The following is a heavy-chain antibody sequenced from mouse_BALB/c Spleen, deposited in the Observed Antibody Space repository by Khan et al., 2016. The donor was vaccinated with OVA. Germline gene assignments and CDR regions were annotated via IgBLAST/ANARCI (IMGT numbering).Heavy chain of an antibody. CDR1: GYTFTDYA. D-gene: IGHD2-3*01. CDR2: ISTYSGNT. J-gene: IGHJ2*01. Sequence: QVQLQQPGPELVRPGVSVKISCKGSGYTFTDYAMHWVKQSHAKSLEWIGLISTYSGNTNYKQKFKGKATMTVDKSSSTAYKELTRLTSEDSAIYSCTRPAYDGYYDYWGQGTTLTVSS. V-gene: IGHV1S137*01. CDR3: TRPAYDGYYDY.